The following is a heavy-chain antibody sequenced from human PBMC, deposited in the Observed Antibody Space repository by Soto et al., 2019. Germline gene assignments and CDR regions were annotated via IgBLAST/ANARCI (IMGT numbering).Heavy chain of an antibody. Sequence: QVQLVQSGAEVKKPGSSVKVSCKASGGTFSSYAISWVRQAPGQGLEWMGGIIPIFGTANYAQKFQGRVTITSDKSTSRAYRKLSSWRSENTALYNFGRGGWEWFGGVGMDVWGQGTTVTVSS. CDR1: GGTFSSYA. D-gene: IGHD3-10*01. J-gene: IGHJ6*02. CDR3: GRGGWEWFGGVGMDV. CDR2: IIPIFGTA. V-gene: IGHV1-69*06.